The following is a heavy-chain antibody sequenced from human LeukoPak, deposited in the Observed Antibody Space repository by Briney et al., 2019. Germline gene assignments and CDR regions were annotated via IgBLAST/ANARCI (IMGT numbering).Heavy chain of an antibody. CDR3: ARDCSGGSCFPLDY. Sequence: SETLSLTCAVYGGSFSGYYWSWIRQPPGKGLEWIGEINHSGSTNYNPSLKSRVTISVDTSKNQFSLKLSSGTAADTAVYYCARDCSGGSCFPLDYWGQGTLVTVSS. CDR2: INHSGST. J-gene: IGHJ4*02. CDR1: GGSFSGYY. V-gene: IGHV4-34*01. D-gene: IGHD2-15*01.